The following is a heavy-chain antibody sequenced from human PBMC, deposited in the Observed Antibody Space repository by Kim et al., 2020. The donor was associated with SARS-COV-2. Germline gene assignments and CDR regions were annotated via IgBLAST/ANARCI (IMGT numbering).Heavy chain of an antibody. CDR1: GGSISSSSYY. Sequence: SETLSLTCTVSGGSISSSSYYWGWIRQPPGKGLEWIGNIYYSGSTSYNPSLKSRVTISVDTSKNQFSLKLSSVTAADTAVFYFARVGSSWFPSYKYGMDV. D-gene: IGHD6-13*01. J-gene: IGHJ6*01. V-gene: IGHV4-39*07. CDR2: IYYSGST. CDR3: ARVGSSWFPSYKYGMDV.